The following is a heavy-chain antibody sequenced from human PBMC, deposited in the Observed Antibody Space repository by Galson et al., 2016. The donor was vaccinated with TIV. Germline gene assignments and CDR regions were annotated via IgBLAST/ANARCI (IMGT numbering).Heavy chain of an antibody. D-gene: IGHD2-15*01. CDR1: GFSLTTRGVG. CDR2: IYWDEDK. Sequence: PALVKPTQTLTLTCTFSGFSLTTRGVGVAWIRQPPRRALEWLAFIYWDEDKRYAPSLRNRLTVTKDPSKHHVVLTLTDMDPADTGTYYCAHRKTGSRPLDAFDIWGQGTMVTVSS. V-gene: IGHV2-5*05. CDR3: AHRKTGSRPLDAFDI. J-gene: IGHJ3*02.